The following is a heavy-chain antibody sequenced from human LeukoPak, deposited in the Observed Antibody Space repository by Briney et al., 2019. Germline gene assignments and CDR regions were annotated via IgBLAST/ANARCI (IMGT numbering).Heavy chain of an antibody. J-gene: IGHJ4*02. CDR1: RFTFSSYA. Sequence: GRSLRLSCAASRFTFSSYAMHWVRQAPGKGLEWVAVISYDGSNKYYADSVKGRFTISRDNSKNTLYLQMNSLRAEDTAVYYCARGGWELLREFDYWGQGTLVTVSS. CDR2: ISYDGSNK. CDR3: ARGGWELLREFDY. V-gene: IGHV3-30-3*01. D-gene: IGHD1-26*01.